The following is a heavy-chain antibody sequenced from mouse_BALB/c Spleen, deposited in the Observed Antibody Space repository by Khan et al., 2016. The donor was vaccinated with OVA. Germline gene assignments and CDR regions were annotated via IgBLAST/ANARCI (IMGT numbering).Heavy chain of an antibody. CDR2: ISYSGNT. CDR1: GYSITSDYA. D-gene: IGHD1-1*01. V-gene: IGHV3-2*02. CDR3: ARVYGGDFDY. J-gene: IGHJ2*02. Sequence: EVQLVESGPGLVKPSQSLSLTCTVTGYSITSDYAWNWIRQFPGNKLEWMGFISYSGNTKYNPSLKSRFSITGDTSKNQFFLQLNSVTTEDTATYYCARVYGGDFDYWGQGTSLTVSS.